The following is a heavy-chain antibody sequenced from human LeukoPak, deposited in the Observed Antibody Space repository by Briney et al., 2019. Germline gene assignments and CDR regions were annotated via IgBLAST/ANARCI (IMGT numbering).Heavy chain of an antibody. CDR2: IWFDGSIK. D-gene: IGHD6-13*01. Sequence: GGSLRLSCAASGLAFSSYGMHWVRQAPGKGLEWVAVIWFDGSIKYYADSVKDRFTISRDNPKNTLYLQMNSLRAEDTAVYYCASAAGPFDNWGQGTLVTVSS. CDR1: GLAFSSYG. J-gene: IGHJ4*02. V-gene: IGHV3-33*01. CDR3: ASAAGPFDN.